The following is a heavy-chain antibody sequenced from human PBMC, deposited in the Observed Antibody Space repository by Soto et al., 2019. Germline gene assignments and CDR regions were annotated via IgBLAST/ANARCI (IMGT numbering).Heavy chain of an antibody. D-gene: IGHD2-21*01. CDR2: IDWDDNK. Sequence: SGPTLVNPTPTLTLTCTFSGFSLTTNRMCINWVRQAPGKALEWLALIDWDDNKYYSTSLETRITISKDTSANQVVLTMTNMNLVDTCIYYCVRLLGDARFPGTVGAFDIWGQGTKVTVSS. V-gene: IGHV2-70*09. CDR3: VRLLGDARFPGTVGAFDI. J-gene: IGHJ3*02. CDR1: GFSLTTNRMC.